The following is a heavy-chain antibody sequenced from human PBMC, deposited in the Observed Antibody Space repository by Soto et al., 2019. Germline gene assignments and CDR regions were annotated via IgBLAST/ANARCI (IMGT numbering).Heavy chain of an antibody. J-gene: IGHJ6*02. V-gene: IGHV3-48*02. CDR3: ARQPRFGELIYGMDV. Sequence: PGGSLRLSCAASRFTFSRYSMNWVRQAPGKGLEWVSYISSSSSTIYYVDSVKGRFTISRDNAKNSLYLQMNSLRDEDTAVYYCARQPRFGELIYGMDVWGQGTTVTVSS. CDR1: RFTFSRYS. D-gene: IGHD3-10*01. CDR2: ISSSSSTI.